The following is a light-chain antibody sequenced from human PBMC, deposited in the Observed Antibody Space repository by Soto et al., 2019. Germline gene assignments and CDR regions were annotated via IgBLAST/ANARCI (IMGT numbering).Light chain of an antibody. CDR2: EVS. CDR1: SSDVGGYNY. J-gene: IGLJ2*01. V-gene: IGLV2-8*01. Sequence: QSALTQPPSASGSPGQSVTISCIGTSSDVGGYNYVSWYQHHPGKAPKLMIYEVSTRPSGVPDRFSGSKSGNTASLTVSGLQAEDEADYYCSSYAASNNLGVFGGGTKLTVL. CDR3: SSYAASNNLGV.